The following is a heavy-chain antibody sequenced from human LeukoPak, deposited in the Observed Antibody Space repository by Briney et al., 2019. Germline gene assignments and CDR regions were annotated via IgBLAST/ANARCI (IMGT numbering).Heavy chain of an antibody. CDR2: ISYDGSNK. J-gene: IGHJ4*02. Sequence: GGSLRLSCAASGFTFSSYAMHWVRQAPGKGLEWVAVISYDGSNKYYADSVKGRFTISRDNSKNTLYLQMNSLRAEDTAVYYCARGGFDYWGQGTLVTVSS. CDR1: GFTFSSYA. CDR3: ARGGFDY. V-gene: IGHV3-30-3*01.